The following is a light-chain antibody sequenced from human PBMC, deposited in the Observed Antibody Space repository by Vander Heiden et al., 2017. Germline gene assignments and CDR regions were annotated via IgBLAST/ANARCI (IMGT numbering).Light chain of an antibody. CDR1: SSDIGGYNE. Sequence: QSAPPQPVPGSGCPGQSITISCTRTSSDIGGYNEVPRYQPHPGKPPKLRIYDVSNRPSGVSNRFSGSKSGNTASLTISRLQAQAEADYYCNSYTSSSTPVVFGGGTKLTVL. V-gene: IGLV2-14*03. J-gene: IGLJ2*01. CDR2: DVS. CDR3: NSYTSSSTPVV.